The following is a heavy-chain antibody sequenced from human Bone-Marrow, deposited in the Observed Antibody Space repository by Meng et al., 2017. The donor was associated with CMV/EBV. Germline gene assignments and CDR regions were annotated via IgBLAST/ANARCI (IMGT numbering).Heavy chain of an antibody. Sequence: FTSYGISWVRRAPGQGLEWMGWISAYNGNTNYAQKLQGRVTMTTDTSTSTAYMELRSLRSDDTAVYYCARGLGIMITFGGVIARDYWGQGTLVTVSS. CDR1: FTSYG. CDR2: ISAYNGNT. D-gene: IGHD3-16*02. J-gene: IGHJ4*02. V-gene: IGHV1-18*01. CDR3: ARGLGIMITFGGVIARDY.